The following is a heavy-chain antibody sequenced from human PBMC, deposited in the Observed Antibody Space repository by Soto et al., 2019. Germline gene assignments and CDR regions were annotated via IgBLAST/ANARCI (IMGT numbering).Heavy chain of an antibody. Sequence: EVQLLESGGGLVQPGGSLRLSCAASGFTFSNSAMSWVRQAPGKGLEWVSSISGSGGTTYYADSVKGRFTFSRDNSRNTLYLQMNSLRAEDTALYYCAKGGISVSRIDYWCQGTLVTVSS. CDR2: ISGSGGTT. CDR1: GFTFSNSA. CDR3: AKGGISVSRIDY. J-gene: IGHJ4*02. V-gene: IGHV3-23*01. D-gene: IGHD6-19*01.